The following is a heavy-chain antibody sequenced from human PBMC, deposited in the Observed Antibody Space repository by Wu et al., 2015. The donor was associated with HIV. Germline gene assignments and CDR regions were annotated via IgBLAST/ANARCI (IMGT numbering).Heavy chain of an antibody. D-gene: IGHD6-19*01. J-gene: IGHJ5*02. CDR3: AREISSNSGWSAVWLDP. Sequence: QVQVVQSGAEVKKPGASVKVSCKGSGYSFTAYYIHWVRQAPGQGLEWMGWINCKSGGTNYAQNLQGRITMTRDMSVSTAYMELSSLTSDDTAVYYSAREISSNSGWSAVWLDPWGQGTLVAVSS. CDR1: GYSFTAYY. V-gene: IGHV1-2*02. CDR2: INCKSGGT.